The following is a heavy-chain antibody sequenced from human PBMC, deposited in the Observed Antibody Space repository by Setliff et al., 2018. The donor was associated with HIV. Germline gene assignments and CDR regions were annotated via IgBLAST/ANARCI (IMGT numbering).Heavy chain of an antibody. CDR1: GYTFTTYG. CDR2: ISTYNGNT. V-gene: IGHV1-18*01. Sequence: ASVKVSCKASGYTFTTYGITWVRQAPGQGLEWMGWISTYNGNTNYAQKLQGRVTMTTDTSTSTAYMELRSLRSDDTAVYHCARGPGALYHPDYWSQGTLVTVSS. CDR3: ARGPGALYHPDY. D-gene: IGHD2-2*02. J-gene: IGHJ4*02.